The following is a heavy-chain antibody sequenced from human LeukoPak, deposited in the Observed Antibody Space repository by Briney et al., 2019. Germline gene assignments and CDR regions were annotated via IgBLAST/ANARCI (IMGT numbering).Heavy chain of an antibody. V-gene: IGHV1-18*01. J-gene: IGHJ4*02. CDR2: ISDYNGNT. D-gene: IGHD5-18*01. CDR3: ARDRYSYGYWSDI. Sequence: ASVKVSCKASGYTFSIYGISWMRQAPGQGLEWMGWISDYNGNTIYVQKFQGRVTMTTDTSTSTAYMELRSLRSDDTAVYYCARDRYSYGYWSDIWGQGTLVTVSS. CDR1: GYTFSIYG.